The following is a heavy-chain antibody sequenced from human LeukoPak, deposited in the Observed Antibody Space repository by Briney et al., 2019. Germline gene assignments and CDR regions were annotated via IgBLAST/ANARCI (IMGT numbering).Heavy chain of an antibody. CDR1: GFTVSSNY. Sequence: PGGSLRLSCAASGFTVSSNYMSWVRQAPGKGLDWVSVIYSGGNTYYADSVKGRFTISRDNSKNTLYLQMNSLRAEDTAVYYCAKDLGPYSSSSYYYMDVWGKGTTVTVSS. J-gene: IGHJ6*03. CDR3: AKDLGPYSSSSYYYMDV. D-gene: IGHD6-6*01. V-gene: IGHV3-53*05. CDR2: IYSGGNT.